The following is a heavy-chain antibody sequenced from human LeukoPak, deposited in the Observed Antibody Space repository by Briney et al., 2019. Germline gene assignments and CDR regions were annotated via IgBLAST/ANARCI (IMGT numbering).Heavy chain of an antibody. V-gene: IGHV3-23*01. CDR3: ARDSGGFYY. CDR1: GFTFSTYT. D-gene: IGHD3-10*01. J-gene: IGHJ4*02. CDR2: ISGSGDYT. Sequence: GGSLRLSCAVSGFTFSTYTMSWVRQAPGKGLEWVSSISGSGDYTYYADSVKGRFTISRGNSKNTLYLQMNSLRADDTATYYCARDSGGFYYWGQGILVTVSS.